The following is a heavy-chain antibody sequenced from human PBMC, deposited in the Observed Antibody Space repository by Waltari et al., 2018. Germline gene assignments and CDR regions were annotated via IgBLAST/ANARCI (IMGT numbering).Heavy chain of an antibody. Sequence: QVQLVQSGAEVKKPGSSVKVSCKAYGGTSSRHPTSWVRQAPGTGLEWMGGIIPIFGTANYAQKFQGRVTITADESTSTAYMELSSLRSEDTAVYYCARVYGGIRFDPWGQGTLVTVSS. V-gene: IGHV1-69*12. CDR3: ARVYGGIRFDP. CDR2: IIPIFGTA. D-gene: IGHD2-8*01. CDR1: GGTSSRHP. J-gene: IGHJ5*02.